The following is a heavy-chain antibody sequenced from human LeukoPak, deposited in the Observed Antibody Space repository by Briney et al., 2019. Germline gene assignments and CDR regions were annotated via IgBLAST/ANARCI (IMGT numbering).Heavy chain of an antibody. D-gene: IGHD5-18*01. CDR1: GYTFTGYY. J-gene: IGHJ4*02. V-gene: IGHV1-46*01. Sequence: ASVKVSCKASGYTFTGYYMHWVRQAPGQGLEWLGIINPSGGSTVYAQRFKGRVSMTWDTSTSTVYMELSSLTSEDTAVYYCARLMDTTMALDYWGQGTLVTVSS. CDR3: ARLMDTTMALDY. CDR2: INPSGGST.